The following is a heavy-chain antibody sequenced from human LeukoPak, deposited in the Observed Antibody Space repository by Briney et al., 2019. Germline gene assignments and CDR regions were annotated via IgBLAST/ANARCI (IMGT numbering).Heavy chain of an antibody. V-gene: IGHV3-11*04. D-gene: IGHD3-3*01. CDR1: GFTFNDFY. CDR3: ASPKYYDFWSGYYRDAFDI. J-gene: IGHJ3*02. Sequence: PGGSLRLSCAASGFTFNDFYMSWIRQAPGKGLEWVSYISSSGSSIYYADSVKGRFTISRDNPKNSLFLQMNSLRAEDTAVYYCASPKYYDFWSGYYRDAFDIWGQGTMVTVSS. CDR2: ISSSGSSI.